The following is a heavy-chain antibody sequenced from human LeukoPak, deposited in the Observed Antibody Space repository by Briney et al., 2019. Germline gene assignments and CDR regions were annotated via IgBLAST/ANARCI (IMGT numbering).Heavy chain of an antibody. CDR1: GFTFDDYA. J-gene: IGHJ6*02. V-gene: IGHV3-9*01. Sequence: PGGSLRLSCAASGFTFDDYAMHWVRQAPGKGLEWVSGISWNSGSIGYADSVKGRFTISRDNAKNSLYLQMNSLRAEDTALYYCAKDMKDGGYPPDRAFYYYYGMDVWGQGTTVTVSS. D-gene: IGHD4-17*01. CDR3: AKDMKDGGYPPDRAFYYYYGMDV. CDR2: ISWNSGSI.